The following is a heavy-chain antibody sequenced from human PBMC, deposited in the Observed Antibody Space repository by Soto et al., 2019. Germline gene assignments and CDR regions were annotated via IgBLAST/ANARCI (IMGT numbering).Heavy chain of an antibody. CDR2: IKQDGSEK. CDR1: KFTFSSNW. V-gene: IGHV3-7*01. D-gene: IGHD3-10*01. CDR3: GGGEGWVIDS. J-gene: IGHJ4*02. Sequence: GGSLRLCCAASKFTFSSNWMNWVRQAPGKGLEWVANIKQDGSEKYYVDSVKGRFTISRDNAKNALYLQMNSLRAEDTAVYSCGGGEGWVIDSSGQGALVTVS.